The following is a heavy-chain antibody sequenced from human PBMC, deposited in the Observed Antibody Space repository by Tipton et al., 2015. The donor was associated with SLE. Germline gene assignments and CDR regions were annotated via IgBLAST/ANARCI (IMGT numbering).Heavy chain of an antibody. J-gene: IGHJ4*02. CDR3: ARGDMTSRSLDY. CDR2: IYYSGST. D-gene: IGHD2-15*01. Sequence: TLSLTCTVSGGSISSSSYYWGWIRQPPGKGLEWIGSIYYSGSTYYNPSLKSRVTISVDTSKNQFSLKLSSVTAADTAVYYCARGDMTSRSLDYWGQGALVTVSS. V-gene: IGHV4-39*07. CDR1: GGSISSSSYY.